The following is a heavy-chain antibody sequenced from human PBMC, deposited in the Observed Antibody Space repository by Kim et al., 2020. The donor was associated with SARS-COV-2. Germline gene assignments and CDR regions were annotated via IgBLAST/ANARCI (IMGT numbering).Heavy chain of an antibody. V-gene: IGHV4-39*01. CDR3: VGKEVGTMFDY. CDR1: GGSISSTSNY. D-gene: IGHD1-1*01. J-gene: IGHJ4*01. CDR2: INHSGSS. Sequence: SETLSLTCTVSGGSISSTSNYWVWIRQTPGEGLEWIGTINHSGSSYYNPSLRSRVIISADTSTNRFLLTLSSVTAADTALYYCVGKEVGTMFDYWGHGALVTVSS.